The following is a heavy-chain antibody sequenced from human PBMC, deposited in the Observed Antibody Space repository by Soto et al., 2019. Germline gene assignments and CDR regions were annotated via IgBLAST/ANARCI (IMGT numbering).Heavy chain of an antibody. CDR2: IYYSGSN. V-gene: IGHV4-59*08. CDR3: ARHLDFWSGYIDY. D-gene: IGHD3-3*01. Sequence: SETLSLSFTVSGGSISSYYWSWIRQPPGKGLEWIGYIYYSGSNNYNPSIKSRVTISVDTSKNQFSLRLSSVTAEDTAVYYCARHLDFWSGYIDYWAQGTLVTVSS. CDR1: GGSISSYY. J-gene: IGHJ4*02.